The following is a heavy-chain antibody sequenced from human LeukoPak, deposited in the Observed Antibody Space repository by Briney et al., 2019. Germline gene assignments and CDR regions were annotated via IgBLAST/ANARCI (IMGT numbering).Heavy chain of an antibody. CDR2: INPYRGGT. Sequence: GASAKVSCKASGYIFTTYYMHWVRQAPGQGLEWMGWINPYRGGTNYAQKFEGRVTMTRDTSISTVYMELSRLISDDTAVYYCARDGQYSSSSDWFDPWGQGTLVTVSS. V-gene: IGHV1-2*02. CDR1: GYIFTTYY. D-gene: IGHD6-13*01. CDR3: ARDGQYSSSSDWFDP. J-gene: IGHJ5*02.